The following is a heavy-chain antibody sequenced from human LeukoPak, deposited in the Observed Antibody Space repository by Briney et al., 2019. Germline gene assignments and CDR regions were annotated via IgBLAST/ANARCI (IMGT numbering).Heavy chain of an antibody. D-gene: IGHD3-22*01. V-gene: IGHV4-4*07. J-gene: IGHJ3*02. CDR3: ASLSSGAAFDI. Sequence: SKTLSLTCTVSGDSFSSYYWSWIRQPAGKGLDWIGRMYTSGDTNYNPSLKSRVTMSLDTSKKQFSLNLSSVTAADTAVYYCASLSSGAAFDIWGQGTMVTVSP. CDR2: MYTSGDT. CDR1: GDSFSSYY.